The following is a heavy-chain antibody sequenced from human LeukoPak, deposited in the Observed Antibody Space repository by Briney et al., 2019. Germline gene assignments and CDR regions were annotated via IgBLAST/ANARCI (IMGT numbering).Heavy chain of an antibody. Sequence: PSETLSLTCTVSGGSISSYYWSWIRQPPGKGLEWIGYIYYSGSTNYNPSLKSRVTISVDTSKNQFSLKLSSVTAAGTAVYYCARGGHSSGWYRSHYYYYCMDVWGQGTTVTVSS. CDR2: IYYSGST. J-gene: IGHJ6*02. V-gene: IGHV4-59*08. CDR1: GGSISSYY. D-gene: IGHD6-19*01. CDR3: ARGGHSSGWYRSHYYYYCMDV.